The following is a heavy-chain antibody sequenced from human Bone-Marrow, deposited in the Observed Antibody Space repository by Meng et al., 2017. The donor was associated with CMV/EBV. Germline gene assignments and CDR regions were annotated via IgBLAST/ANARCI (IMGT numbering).Heavy chain of an antibody. CDR3: ASDIRDCSSTSCPDAFDI. CDR1: GFTFSSYA. D-gene: IGHD2-2*01. J-gene: IGHJ3*02. V-gene: IGHV3-30*04. Sequence: GESLKISCAASGFTFSSYAMHWVRQAPGKGLEWVAVISYDGSNKYYADSVKGRFTISRDNSKNTLYLQMNSLRAEDTAVYYCASDIRDCSSTSCPDAFDIWGQGTMVTVSS. CDR2: ISYDGSNK.